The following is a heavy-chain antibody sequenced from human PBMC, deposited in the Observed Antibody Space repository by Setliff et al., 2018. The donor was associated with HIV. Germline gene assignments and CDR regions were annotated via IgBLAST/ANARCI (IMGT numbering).Heavy chain of an antibody. CDR1: GYSFSSYE. J-gene: IGHJ4*02. CDR2: ISSSGSSI. D-gene: IGHD3-16*01. V-gene: IGHV3-48*03. Sequence: GGSLRLSCAGSGYSFSSYEMNWVRQGPGKGLEWVSYISSSGSSIYYADSVKGRFTISRDNAKNSLYLQMNSLRAEDTAVYYCARGPYTIDYWGLGTLVTVSS. CDR3: ARGPYTIDY.